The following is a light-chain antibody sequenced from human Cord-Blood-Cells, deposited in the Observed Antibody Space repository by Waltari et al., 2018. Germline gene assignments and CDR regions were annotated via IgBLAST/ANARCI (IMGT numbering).Light chain of an antibody. Sequence: DLVMTQSPASLAVSLGERATINCTSSQSVLYSSNNKDCLAWYHQKPGQPPKLLIYWASTRECGVPDRFSGSGSGTDFTLNISSLQAEDVAVYYCQQYYSTPFTFGPGTKVDIK. V-gene: IGKV4-1*01. J-gene: IGKJ3*01. CDR3: QQYYSTPFT. CDR2: WAS. CDR1: QSVLYSSNNKDC.